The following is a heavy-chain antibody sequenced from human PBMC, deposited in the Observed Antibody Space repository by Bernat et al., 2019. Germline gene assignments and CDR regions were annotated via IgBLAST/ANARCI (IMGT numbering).Heavy chain of an antibody. J-gene: IGHJ4*02. Sequence: EVQLVESGGGLVKPGGSLRLSCAASGFTFSNAWMSWVRQAPGKGLEWVGRMKSKTDGGTTDYAAPVNSRFTISRDDSKYTLYLQMNSLKPEDTAVYYCTTQVSDGDYWGQGTLVTVSS. CDR1: GFTFSNAW. V-gene: IGHV3-15*01. CDR2: MKSKTDGGTT. CDR3: TTQVSDGDY. D-gene: IGHD5-24*01.